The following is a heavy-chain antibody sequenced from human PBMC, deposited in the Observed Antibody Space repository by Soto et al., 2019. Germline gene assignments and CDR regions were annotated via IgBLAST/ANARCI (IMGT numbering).Heavy chain of an antibody. V-gene: IGHV4-59*08. CDR1: GGSISSYY. D-gene: IGHD3-22*01. J-gene: IGHJ5*01. CDR3: ARLGGFYQSLAS. Sequence: QVHLQESGPGLVKPSETLSLTCTVSGGSISSYYWSWIRQPPGKGLEWIGYIYYTGTTTYNPSIKSRVTISVDSSKNQFSLNLTSVSAADTAVYYCARLGGFYQSLASWGQGTLVTVSS. CDR2: IYYTGTT.